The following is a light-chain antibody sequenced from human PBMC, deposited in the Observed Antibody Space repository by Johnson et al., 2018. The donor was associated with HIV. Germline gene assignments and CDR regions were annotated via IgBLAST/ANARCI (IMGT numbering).Light chain of an antibody. Sequence: QSVLTQPPSVSAAPGQKVTIYCSGSSSNIGNNYVSWYQQLPGTAPKLLIYENNKRPPGIPDRFSGSKSGTSATLDITGLQRGDEADYYCGTWDASLSVNVFGPGTKVTVL. CDR3: GTWDASLSVNV. CDR1: SSNIGNNY. CDR2: ENN. V-gene: IGLV1-51*02. J-gene: IGLJ1*01.